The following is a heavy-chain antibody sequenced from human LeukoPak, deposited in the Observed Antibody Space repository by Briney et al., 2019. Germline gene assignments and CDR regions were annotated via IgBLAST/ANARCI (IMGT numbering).Heavy chain of an antibody. CDR2: ISSSGSTI. V-gene: IGHV3-11*04. D-gene: IGHD6-19*01. J-gene: IGHJ4*02. Sequence: TGGSLRLSCAASGFTFSDYYMSWIRQAPGKGLEWVSYISSSGSTIYYADSVKGRFTISRDNAKNSLYLQMNSLRAEDTAVYYCARDERGSIALAGNHLNYWGQGTLVTVSS. CDR1: GFTFSDYY. CDR3: ARDERGSIALAGNHLNY.